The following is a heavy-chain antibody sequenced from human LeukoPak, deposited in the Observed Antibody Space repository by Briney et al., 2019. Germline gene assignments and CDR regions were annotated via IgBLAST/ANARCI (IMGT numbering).Heavy chain of an antibody. CDR2: IYHSGST. Sequence: SGTLSLTCAVSGGSISSSNWWSWVRQPPGKGLEWIGEIYHSGSTNYNPSLKSRVTISVDKSKNQFSLKLSSVTAADTAVYYCARSWDITIFGVVPKKRTFDIWGQGTMVTVSS. CDR1: GGSISSSNW. V-gene: IGHV4-4*02. CDR3: ARSWDITIFGVVPKKRTFDI. D-gene: IGHD3-3*01. J-gene: IGHJ3*02.